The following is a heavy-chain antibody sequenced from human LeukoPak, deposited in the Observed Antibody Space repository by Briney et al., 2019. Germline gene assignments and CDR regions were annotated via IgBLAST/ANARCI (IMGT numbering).Heavy chain of an antibody. V-gene: IGHV3-33*01. CDR3: ARGVSGTGPDI. J-gene: IGHJ3*02. Sequence: GGSLRLSCAASGFTFSSYGMHWVRQAPGKGLEWVAVIWYDGSNKYYADSVKGRFTISRDNAKNTMYLQMNSLRAEDTAVYYCARGVSGTGPDIWGLGTMVTVSS. CDR2: IWYDGSNK. D-gene: IGHD5/OR15-5a*01. CDR1: GFTFSSYG.